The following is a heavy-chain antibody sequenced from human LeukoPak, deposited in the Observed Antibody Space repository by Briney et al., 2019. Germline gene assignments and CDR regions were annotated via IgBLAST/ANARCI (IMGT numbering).Heavy chain of an antibody. J-gene: IGHJ6*03. CDR3: ARDSRRTRKNYYYYMDV. V-gene: IGHV4-34*01. CDR2: INHFGST. D-gene: IGHD2-2*01. CDR1: GGSFIGYY. Sequence: SETLSLTCAVYGGSFIGYYWSWIRQPPGKGLEWIGEINHFGSTNYNPSLKSRVTISVDKSKNQFSLKLSSVTAADTAVYYCARDSRRTRKNYYYYMDVWGKGTTVTVSS.